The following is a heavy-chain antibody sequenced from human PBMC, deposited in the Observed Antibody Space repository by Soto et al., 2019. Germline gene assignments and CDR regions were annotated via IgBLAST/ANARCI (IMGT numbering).Heavy chain of an antibody. V-gene: IGHV3-21*01. D-gene: IGHD4-17*01. Sequence: GGSLRLSCAASGFTFSSYSMNWVRQAPGKGLEWVSSISSSSSYIYYADSVKGRFTISRDNAKNSLYLQMNSLRAEDTAVYYCARERSAHRFDHWGQGTLVTVSS. J-gene: IGHJ5*02. CDR3: ARERSAHRFDH. CDR2: ISSSSSYI. CDR1: GFTFSSYS.